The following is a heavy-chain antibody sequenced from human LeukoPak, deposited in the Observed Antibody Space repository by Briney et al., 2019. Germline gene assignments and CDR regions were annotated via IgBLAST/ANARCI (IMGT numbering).Heavy chain of an antibody. CDR2: ISYDGSNK. V-gene: IGHV3-30-3*01. CDR3: ARSIAAAGGGDY. J-gene: IGHJ4*02. Sequence: GGSLRLSCAASGFTFSSYAMHWVRQAPGKGLEWVAVISYDGSNKYYADSVKGRFTISRDNSKNTLYLQMNSLRAEDTAVYYCARSIAAAGGGDYWGQGTLVTVSS. D-gene: IGHD6-13*01. CDR1: GFTFSSYA.